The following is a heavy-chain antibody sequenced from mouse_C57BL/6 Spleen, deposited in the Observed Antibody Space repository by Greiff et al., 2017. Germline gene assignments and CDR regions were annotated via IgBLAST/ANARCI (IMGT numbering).Heavy chain of an antibody. CDR1: GYTFTSYW. V-gene: IGHV1-69*01. CDR2: IDPSDSYT. D-gene: IGHD2-13*01. Sequence: VQLQQSGAELVMPGASVKLSCTASGYTFTSYWMHWVKQRPGQGLEWIGEIDPSDSYTNYNQKFKGQSTLTVDKSSSTAYMQLSSLTSEASAVXYCASEMETRTEGFAYWGQGTLVTVSA. J-gene: IGHJ3*01. CDR3: ASEMETRTEGFAY.